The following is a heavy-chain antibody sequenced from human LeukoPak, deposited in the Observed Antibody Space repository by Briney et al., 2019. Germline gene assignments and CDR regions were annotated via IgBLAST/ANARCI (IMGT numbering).Heavy chain of an antibody. CDR3: ARSPESGPRNREQPSGY. CDR1: GYTFTGYY. D-gene: IGHD1-14*01. CDR2: INPNSGGT. V-gene: IGHV1-2*02. Sequence: ASVKVSCKASGYTFTGYYMHWVRQAPGRGLEWMGWINPNSGGTNYAQKFQGRVTTTRDTSISTAYMELSRPRSDDTAVYYCARSPESGPRNREQPSGYWGQGTLVTVSS. J-gene: IGHJ4*02.